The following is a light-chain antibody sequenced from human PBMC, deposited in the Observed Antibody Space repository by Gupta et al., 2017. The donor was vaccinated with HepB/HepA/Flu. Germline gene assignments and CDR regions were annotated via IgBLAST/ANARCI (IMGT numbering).Light chain of an antibody. Sequence: QSLLTQPPSVSGDSGHALTISCTGGSSNIGAGYVVHWYQQLPGTAPKLLLYGNSKRPSGVPDRFAGSKAGTSASLVSTGVEADDEADYYCQSYDSSVSWVFGGGTKLTVL. J-gene: IGLJ2*01. CDR3: QSYDSSVSWV. CDR1: SSNIGAGYV. CDR2: GNS. V-gene: IGLV1-40*01.